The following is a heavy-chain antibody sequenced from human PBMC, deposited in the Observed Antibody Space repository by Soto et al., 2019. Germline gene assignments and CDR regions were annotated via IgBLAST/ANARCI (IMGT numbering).Heavy chain of an antibody. CDR1: GLTFSRAW. CDR2: SKSKVGGGTI. Sequence: PGGSLRLSCVASGLTFSRAWMNWIRQAPGRGLEWVARSKSKVGGGTIDYAAPVKGRFTISRDDSKDTLYLQMNSLKVEDTGVYYCTADVPDWFPQIDYWGQGIQVTVSS. V-gene: IGHV3-15*07. CDR3: TADVPDWFPQIDY. J-gene: IGHJ4*02. D-gene: IGHD3-9*01.